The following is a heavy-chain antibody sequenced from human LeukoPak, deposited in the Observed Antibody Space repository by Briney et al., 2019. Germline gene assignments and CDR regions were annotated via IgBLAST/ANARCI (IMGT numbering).Heavy chain of an antibody. CDR2: INHSGST. CDR3: ARADYYYDSSGYP. Sequence: ASETLSLTCAVYGGSFSGYYWSWIRQPPGKGLEWIGEINHSGSTNYNPSLKSRVTISVDTSKNQFSLKLSSVTAADTAVYYCARADYYYDSSGYPWGQGTLVTVSS. CDR1: GGSFSGYY. D-gene: IGHD3-22*01. V-gene: IGHV4-34*01. J-gene: IGHJ5*02.